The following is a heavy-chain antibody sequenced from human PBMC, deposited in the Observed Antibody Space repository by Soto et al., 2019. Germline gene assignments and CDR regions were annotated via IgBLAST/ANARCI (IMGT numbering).Heavy chain of an antibody. Sequence: EVQLVESGGGLVQPGGSLRLSCAASGFTFSSYSMNWVRQAPGKGLEWVSYISSSSSTIYYADSVKGRFTISRDNAKNSLYLQMNSLRDEDTAVYYCAREETGTTDDYYYYGMDVWGQGTTVTVSS. J-gene: IGHJ6*02. D-gene: IGHD1-7*01. CDR3: AREETGTTDDYYYYGMDV. CDR2: ISSSSSTI. CDR1: GFTFSSYS. V-gene: IGHV3-48*02.